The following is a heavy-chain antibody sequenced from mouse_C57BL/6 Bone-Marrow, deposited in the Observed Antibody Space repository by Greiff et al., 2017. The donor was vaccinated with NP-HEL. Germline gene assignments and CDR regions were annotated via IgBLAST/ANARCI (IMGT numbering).Heavy chain of an antibody. J-gene: IGHJ1*03. V-gene: IGHV1-50*01. CDR3: AREGYSNYPYWYFDV. Sequence: QQSCKASGYTFTSYWMQWVKQRPGQGLEWIGEIDPSDSYTNYNQKFKGKATLTVDTSSSTAYMQLSSLTSEDSAVYYCAREGYSNYPYWYFDVWGTGTTVTVSS. CDR1: GYTFTSYW. D-gene: IGHD2-5*01. CDR2: IDPSDSYT.